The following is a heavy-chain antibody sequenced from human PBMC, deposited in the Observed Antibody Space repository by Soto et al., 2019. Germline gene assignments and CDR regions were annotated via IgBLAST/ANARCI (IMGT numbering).Heavy chain of an antibody. D-gene: IGHD1-26*01. CDR1: GFSLSTNGVG. CDR3: ARRRDGTYALDY. CDR2: IYWDGDK. J-gene: IGHJ4*02. Sequence: QITLKESGPTLVKPTQTLTLTCTFPGFSLSTNGVGVGWIRQPPGKALEWLALIYWDGDKRYSPSLRSRLTLTKDTSKNQVVLTMTNMDPVDTATYYCARRRDGTYALDYWGQGTLVTVAS. V-gene: IGHV2-5*02.